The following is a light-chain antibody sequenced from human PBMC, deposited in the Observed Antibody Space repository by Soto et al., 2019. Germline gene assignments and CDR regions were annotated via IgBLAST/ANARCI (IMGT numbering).Light chain of an antibody. V-gene: IGLV2-23*01. J-gene: IGLJ1*01. Sequence: QSALTQPASVSGSPGQSLTISCTGTSNDVGTYNFVSWYQQHPGKAPKLLIFEANKRPSGVSNRFSGSKSGNTASLTISGPQAEDEADYYCCSYAGSNTYVFGTGTKVTVL. CDR3: CSYAGSNTYV. CDR1: SNDVGTYNF. CDR2: EAN.